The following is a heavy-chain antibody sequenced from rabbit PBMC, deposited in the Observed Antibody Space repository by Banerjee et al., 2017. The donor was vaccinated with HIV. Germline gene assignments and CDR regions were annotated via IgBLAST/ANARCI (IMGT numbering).Heavy chain of an antibody. Sequence: QEQLVESGGDLVKPVASLTLTCTASGFSFSSSYYLWWVRPAPWKGLEWIACIYAGSDNTYYASWAKGRFTISKTSSTTVTLQMTSLTAADTATYFCVRETETYAGGAGYGYYFDLWGQGTLVTVS. V-gene: IGHV1S45*01. J-gene: IGHJ4*01. CDR2: IYAGSDNT. D-gene: IGHD6-1*01. CDR1: GFSFSSSYY. CDR3: VRETETYAGGAGYGYYFDL.